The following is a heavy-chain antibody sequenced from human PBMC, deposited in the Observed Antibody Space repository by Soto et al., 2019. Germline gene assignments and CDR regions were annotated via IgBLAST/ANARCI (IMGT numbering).Heavy chain of an antibody. Sequence: QVQLVESGGGVVQPGRSLRLSCAASGFTFSSYGMHWVRQAPGKGLEWVAVIWYDGSNKYYADSVKGQFTISRDNSKNTLYLQMNSLRAEDTAVYYCARTRRPGIVGATLFDYWGQGTMVTVSS. CDR1: GFTFSSYG. CDR3: ARTRRPGIVGATLFDY. J-gene: IGHJ4*02. CDR2: IWYDGSNK. V-gene: IGHV3-33*01. D-gene: IGHD1-26*01.